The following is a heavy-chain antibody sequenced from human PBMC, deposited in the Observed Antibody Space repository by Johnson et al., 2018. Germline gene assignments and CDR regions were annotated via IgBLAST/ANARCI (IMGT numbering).Heavy chain of an antibody. CDR3: VKDPPPGYCGTTTLFYYGMDV. Sequence: VQLVESGGGVVQPGRSLRLSCAASGFIFSSYGMHWVRQGPGKGLEWVAVISYDGTKKYYADSVQGRFTISRNNSKNTLYLQMNIRGSEDSAIYYCVKDPPPGYCGTTTLFYYGMDVWGQGTTVTVSS. CDR2: ISYDGTKK. V-gene: IGHV3-30*18. CDR1: GFIFSSYG. D-gene: IGHD2-2*01. J-gene: IGHJ6*02.